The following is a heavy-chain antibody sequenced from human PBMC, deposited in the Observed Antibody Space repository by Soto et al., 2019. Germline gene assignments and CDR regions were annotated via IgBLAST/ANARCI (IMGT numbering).Heavy chain of an antibody. CDR2: IIPIFGTT. J-gene: IGHJ6*02. V-gene: IGHV1-69*01. CDR1: GGTFSRYA. Sequence: QMQLVQSGSEVKRSGSSVKVSCRASGGTFSRYAITWVRQAPGQGLEWMGGIIPIFGTTNYARKFQGRVTITADGSTSTACMEMSSLRSEDTAVYYCARGNGDYYYYAMDVWGQGTTVTVSS. CDR3: ARGNGDYYYYAMDV. D-gene: IGHD4-17*01.